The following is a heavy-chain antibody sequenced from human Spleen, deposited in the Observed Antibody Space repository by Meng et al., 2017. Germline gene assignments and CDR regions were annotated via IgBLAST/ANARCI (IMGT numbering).Heavy chain of an antibody. Sequence: GGSLRLSCKGSGYSFSNSWIGWVRQKPGKGLEWMGIIYPSDSDTAYSPSFEGQVTVSVDKSISTAYLQWNSLEASDSAIYYCARLAFGSGTYPSFFDFWGQGSLVTVSS. CDR3: ARLAFGSGTYPSFFDF. CDR2: IYPSDSDT. V-gene: IGHV5-51*01. D-gene: IGHD3-10*01. J-gene: IGHJ4*02. CDR1: GYSFSNSW.